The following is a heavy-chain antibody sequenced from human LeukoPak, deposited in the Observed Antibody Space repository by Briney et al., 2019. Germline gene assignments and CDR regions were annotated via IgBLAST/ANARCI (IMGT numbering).Heavy chain of an antibody. CDR2: IYTSGST. CDR3: ARDGGWLTSFDY. D-gene: IGHD2-15*01. Sequence: SETLSLTCTVSGGSVSSYYWSWIRQPAGKGLEWIGRIYTSGSTNYNPSLKSRVTMSVDTSKNQFSLKLSSVTAADTVVYYCARDGGWLTSFDYWGQGTLVTVSS. J-gene: IGHJ4*02. V-gene: IGHV4-4*07. CDR1: GGSVSSYY.